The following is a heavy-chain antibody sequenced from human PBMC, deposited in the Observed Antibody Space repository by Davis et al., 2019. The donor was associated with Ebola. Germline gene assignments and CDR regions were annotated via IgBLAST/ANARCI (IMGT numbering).Heavy chain of an antibody. V-gene: IGHV1-69*13. D-gene: IGHD2/OR15-2a*01. Sequence: AASVKVSCEASGYTFTSYYMHWVRQAPGQGLEWMGGIIPIFHTANYAQKFQGRVTITADESTNTAYMELSSLRSEDTAVYYCASRIPSEYYGMDVWGQGTTVTVSS. CDR2: IIPIFHTA. CDR1: GYTFTSYY. CDR3: ASRIPSEYYGMDV. J-gene: IGHJ6*02.